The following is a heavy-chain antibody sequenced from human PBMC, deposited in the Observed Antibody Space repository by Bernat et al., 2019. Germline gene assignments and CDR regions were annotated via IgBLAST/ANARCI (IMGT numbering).Heavy chain of an antibody. CDR2: IYHSGST. Sequence: QLQLQESGSGLVKPSQTLSLTCAVSGGSISSGGYSWSWIRQPPGKGLEWIGYIYHSGSTYYNPSLKSRVTISVDRSKNQFSLKLSSVTAADTAVYYCARYRHSSSPTRKWFDPWGQGTLVTVSS. CDR3: ARYRHSSSPTRKWFDP. V-gene: IGHV4-30-2*01. CDR1: GGSISSGGYS. J-gene: IGHJ5*02. D-gene: IGHD6-6*01.